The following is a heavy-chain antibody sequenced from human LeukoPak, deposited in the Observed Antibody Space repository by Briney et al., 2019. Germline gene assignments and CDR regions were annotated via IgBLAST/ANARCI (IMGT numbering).Heavy chain of an antibody. CDR1: GFTFSSYA. J-gene: IGHJ4*02. CDR2: ISGSGGST. D-gene: IGHD3-22*01. V-gene: IGHV3-23*01. Sequence: PGGSLRLSCAASGFTFSSYAMSWVRQAPGKGLEWVSAISGSGGSTYYADSVKGRFTISRDNSKNTLYLQMNSLRAEDTAVYYCAKGSEVVVIISRYYFDYWGQGTLVTVSS. CDR3: AKGSEVVVIISRYYFDY.